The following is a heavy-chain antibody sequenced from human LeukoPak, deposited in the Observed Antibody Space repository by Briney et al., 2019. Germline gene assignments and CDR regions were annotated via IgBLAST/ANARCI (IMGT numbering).Heavy chain of an antibody. J-gene: IGHJ4*02. CDR2: IYYNVAT. V-gene: IGHV4-39*02. CDR1: GGSISSSIYY. CDR3: ARVRDGYNRNWAY. Sequence: PSETLSLTCTVSGGSISSSIYYWGWFRQPPGKGLEWIGSIYYNVATYYNSSLKSRVTISVDTSKNHLSLKLSPVTAADTAVYYCARVRDGYNRNWAYWGQGTLVTVSS. D-gene: IGHD5-24*01.